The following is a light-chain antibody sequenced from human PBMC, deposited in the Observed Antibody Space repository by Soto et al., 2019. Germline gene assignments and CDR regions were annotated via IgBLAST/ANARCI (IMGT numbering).Light chain of an antibody. J-gene: IGKJ1*01. CDR2: DAS. CDR1: QSISCW. V-gene: IGKV1-5*01. CDR3: QQYYSYLGT. Sequence: DIRMTPSPSTLSASVGDRVTINCRASQSISCWLAGYQQKPGKAPKLLIYDASSLESGVPSRLSGRGSGTEFTITFSSLQPDDCATYYGQQYYSYLGTFGQGTKVEI.